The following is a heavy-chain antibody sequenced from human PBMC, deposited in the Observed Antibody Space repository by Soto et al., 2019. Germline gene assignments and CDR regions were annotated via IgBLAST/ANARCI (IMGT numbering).Heavy chain of an antibody. J-gene: IGHJ6*02. D-gene: IGHD3-9*01. CDR1: GFTFSSYG. CDR3: ARDNQYCDWSSYPCYYCGMDV. Sequence: QVQLVESGGGVVQPGRSLRLSCAASGFTFSSYGMHWVRQAPGKGLEWVAIIWYDGSNKYYADSVKGRFTISRDNSKNTLYLQMNSLRAEDTAVYYCARDNQYCDWSSYPCYYCGMDVWGQGTTVTVSS. CDR2: IWYDGSNK. V-gene: IGHV3-33*01.